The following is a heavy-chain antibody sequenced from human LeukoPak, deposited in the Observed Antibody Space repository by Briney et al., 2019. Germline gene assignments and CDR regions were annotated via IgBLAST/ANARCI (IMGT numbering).Heavy chain of an antibody. CDR1: GFTFSSYW. V-gene: IGHV3-23*01. Sequence: GGSLRLSCAASGFTFSSYWMSWVRQAPGKGLEWVSAIIGSGGSTYYADSVKGRFTISRDNSKNTLYLQMNSLRAEDTAVYYCAKGRDGYNWGWGQGTLVTVSS. CDR3: AKGRDGYNWG. CDR2: IIGSGGST. D-gene: IGHD5-24*01. J-gene: IGHJ4*02.